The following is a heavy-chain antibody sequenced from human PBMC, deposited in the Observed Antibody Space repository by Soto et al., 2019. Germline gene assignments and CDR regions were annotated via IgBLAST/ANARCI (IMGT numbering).Heavy chain of an antibody. D-gene: IGHD6-19*01. CDR1: GGSISSSSYY. V-gene: IGHV4-39*01. J-gene: IGHJ4*02. CDR2: IYYSGST. CDR3: ARLFGSGCFDY. Sequence: PSETLSLTCTVSGGSISSSSYYWGWIRQPPGKGLEWIGSIYYSGSTYYNPSLKSRVTISVDTSKNQFSLKLSSVTAADTAVYYCARLFGSGCFDYWGQGTLVTV.